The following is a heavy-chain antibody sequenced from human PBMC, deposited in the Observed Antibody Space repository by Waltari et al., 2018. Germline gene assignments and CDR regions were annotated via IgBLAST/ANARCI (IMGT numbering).Heavy chain of an antibody. CDR1: GFPFGSMS. Sequence: EVQLVESGGGLVQPGGSLSPSCPPSGFPFGSMSMRGVRQAPGKGLEWVSAISGSGGSTYYADSVKGRFTISRDNSKNTLYLQMNSLRAEDTAVYYCAGLIPYDLDYWGQGTLVTVSS. J-gene: IGHJ4*02. CDR2: ISGSGGST. CDR3: AGLIPYDLDY. D-gene: IGHD2-21*01. V-gene: IGHV3-23*04.